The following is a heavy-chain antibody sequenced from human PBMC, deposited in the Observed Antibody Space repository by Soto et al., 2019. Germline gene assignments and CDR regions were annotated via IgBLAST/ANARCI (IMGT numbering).Heavy chain of an antibody. V-gene: IGHV3-7*01. CDR1: GFTFSSNW. CDR3: ARTRPGLYFDY. CDR2: IKVDGSEK. Sequence: PGGSLRLSCAASGFTFSSNWMSFSSNWMSWVRQAPGKGLEWVANIKVDGSEKYYVNSVKGRFTISRDNAKNSLYLQMNSLRAEDTAVYYCARTRPGLYFDYWGQGTRVTVSS. J-gene: IGHJ4*02.